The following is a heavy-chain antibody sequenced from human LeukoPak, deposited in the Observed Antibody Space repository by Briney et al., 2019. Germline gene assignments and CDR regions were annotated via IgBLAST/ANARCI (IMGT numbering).Heavy chain of an antibody. CDR3: ALQGDYADHYYYMDV. V-gene: IGHV3-23*01. CDR2: ISGSGGST. D-gene: IGHD4-17*01. Sequence: GGSLRLSCAASGFTFSSYAMSWVRQAPGKGLEWVSAISGSGGSTSYAQKFQGRVTMTRDMSTSTVYMELSSLRSEDTAVYYCALQGDYADHYYYMDVWGKGTTVTVSS. J-gene: IGHJ6*03. CDR1: GFTFSSYA.